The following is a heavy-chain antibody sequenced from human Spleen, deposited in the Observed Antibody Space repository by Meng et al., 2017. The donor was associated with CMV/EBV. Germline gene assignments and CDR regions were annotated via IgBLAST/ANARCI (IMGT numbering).Heavy chain of an antibody. CDR1: GGSINNYY. J-gene: IGHJ6*02. CDR3: ARNSLYCSSTSCYDKYYYGMDV. D-gene: IGHD2-2*01. Sequence: GSLRLSCTVSGGSINNYYWSWIRQPPGKGLEWIGYIYDSGNTYYNPSLKSRVTISVDTSKNQFSLKLSSVTAADTAVYYCARNSLYCSSTSCYDKYYYGMDVWGQGTTVTVSS. CDR2: IYDSGNT. V-gene: IGHV4-59*12.